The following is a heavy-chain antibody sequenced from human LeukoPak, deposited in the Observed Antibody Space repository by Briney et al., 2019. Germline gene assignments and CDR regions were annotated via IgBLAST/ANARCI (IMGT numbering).Heavy chain of an antibody. Sequence: SGGSLRLSCAASGFTFSSYGMHWVRQAPGKGLEWVAVIWYDGSNKYYADSVKGRFTISRDNSKNTLYLQMNSLRAEDTAVYYCARDLDGYRSGNGAWGQGTLVTVSS. J-gene: IGHJ5*02. V-gene: IGHV3-33*01. CDR1: GFTFSSYG. CDR2: IWYDGSNK. D-gene: IGHD5-12*01. CDR3: ARDLDGYRSGNGA.